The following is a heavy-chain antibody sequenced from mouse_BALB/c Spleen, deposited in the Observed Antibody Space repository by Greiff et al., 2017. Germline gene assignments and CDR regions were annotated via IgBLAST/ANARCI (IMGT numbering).Heavy chain of an antibody. V-gene: IGHV1-7*01. Sequence: QVQLPQSGAELAKPGASVKMSCKASGYTFTSYWMHWVKQRPGQGLEWIGYINPSTGYTESNKKLKDKATLTADKSSSTAYMQLSSLPSEDAAVNNCASPNGSRAWFAYWGQGTVVTVSA. J-gene: IGHJ3*01. CDR2: INPSTGYT. CDR3: ASPNGSRAWFAY. CDR1: GYTFTSYW. D-gene: IGHD1-1*01.